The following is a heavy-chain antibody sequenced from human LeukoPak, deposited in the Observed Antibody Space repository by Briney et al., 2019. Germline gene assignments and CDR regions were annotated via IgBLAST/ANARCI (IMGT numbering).Heavy chain of an antibody. Sequence: GGSLRLSCAASGLTFSNTWMTWVRQAPGKGLEWVGRIRSKTDGGTTDYTTPVKGRFTISRDDSKNTLYLQMNSLKTEDTAVYYCVGSFLGYWGQGTLVTVSS. CDR1: GLTFSNTW. CDR3: VGSFLGY. J-gene: IGHJ4*02. V-gene: IGHV3-15*01. D-gene: IGHD3-10*01. CDR2: IRSKTDGGTT.